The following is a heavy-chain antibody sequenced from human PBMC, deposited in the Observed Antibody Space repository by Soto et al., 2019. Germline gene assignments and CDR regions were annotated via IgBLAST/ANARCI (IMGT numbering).Heavy chain of an antibody. CDR3: ARLSGSYLDY. J-gene: IGHJ4*02. D-gene: IGHD1-26*01. CDR2: IWYDGSKK. Sequence: GGSLRLSCAASGFIFSSNGMHWVRQAPGKGLEWVALIWYDGSKKYYTDSVKGRFTISRDNSKNTLYLQMNSLRAEDTAVYYCARLSGSYLDYWGQGTLVTVSS. V-gene: IGHV3-33*01. CDR1: GFIFSSNG.